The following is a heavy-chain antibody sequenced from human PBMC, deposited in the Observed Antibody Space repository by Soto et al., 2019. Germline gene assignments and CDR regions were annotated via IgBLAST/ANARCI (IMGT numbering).Heavy chain of an antibody. J-gene: IGHJ4*02. D-gene: IGHD6-13*01. CDR1: GFSLSTSRVG. CDR3: AHRRSTITAAVCLDY. Sequence: QITLKESGPTLVKPTQTLTLTCTFSGFSLSTSRVGVGWIRQPPGKALEWLALIYWNDDKRSSPSLKSRLTITMDTSKDQVVLTMTNMDPVDTATYYCAHRRSTITAAVCLDYCCQGTLVTASS. CDR2: IYWNDDK. V-gene: IGHV2-5*01.